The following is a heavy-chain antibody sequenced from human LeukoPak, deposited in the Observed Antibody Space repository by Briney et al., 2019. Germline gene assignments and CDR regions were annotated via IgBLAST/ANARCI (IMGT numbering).Heavy chain of an antibody. V-gene: IGHV1-69*04. J-gene: IGHJ4*02. CDR3: ARVGRFYYDSSSYLFDY. Sequence: SVKLSCKASGGTFSSYAISWMRQAPGQGHEWMGRIIPIRGIANNAQKFPGRVTITADKSTSTAYMELSILRSEDTAVYYCARVGRFYYDSSSYLFDYWGQGTLVTVSS. CDR2: IIPIRGIA. CDR1: GGTFSSYA. D-gene: IGHD3-22*01.